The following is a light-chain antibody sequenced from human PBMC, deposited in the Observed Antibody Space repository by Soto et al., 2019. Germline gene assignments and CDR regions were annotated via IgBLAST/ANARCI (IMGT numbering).Light chain of an antibody. V-gene: IGKV3-11*01. CDR2: DAS. CDR3: QQRSNWIT. J-gene: IGKJ5*01. Sequence: IVLTQSPATLSLSPGERATLSCRASQSVSRHLAWYQQKPGQAPRLLIYDASNRATGIPARFSGSGSGTDFTLTISSLEPEDFAVYYCQQRSNWITFGQGTRLEIK. CDR1: QSVSRH.